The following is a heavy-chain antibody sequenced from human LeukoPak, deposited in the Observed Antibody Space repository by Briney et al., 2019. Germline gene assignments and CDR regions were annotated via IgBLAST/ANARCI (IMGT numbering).Heavy chain of an antibody. CDR1: GYTFGSYG. D-gene: IGHD3-3*01. CDR3: VRDWRSRINYLDY. CDR2: ISAYNGNT. V-gene: IGHV1-18*01. Sequence: ASVKVSCKTSGYTFGSYGISWVRQAPGQGLEWMGWISAYNGNTNYAQKFQGRVTMTTDTSTSTAYMELRSLRSDDTAVYYCVRDWRSRINYLDYWGQGTLVTVSS. J-gene: IGHJ4*02.